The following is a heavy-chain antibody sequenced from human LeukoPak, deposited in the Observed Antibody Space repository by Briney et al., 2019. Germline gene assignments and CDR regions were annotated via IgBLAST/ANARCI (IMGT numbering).Heavy chain of an antibody. Sequence: GGSLRLSCAGSGFTLGSYAMSWVRQAPGKGLEWVSAISGNGYNTYYADSVKGRFTISSESSGNTLYLQMHNLRAEDTAVYYCAKGVRLWFAFYFDFWGQGTLVTVSS. D-gene: IGHD3-10*01. CDR1: GFTLGSYA. J-gene: IGHJ4*02. V-gene: IGHV3-23*01. CDR3: AKGVRLWFAFYFDF. CDR2: ISGNGYNT.